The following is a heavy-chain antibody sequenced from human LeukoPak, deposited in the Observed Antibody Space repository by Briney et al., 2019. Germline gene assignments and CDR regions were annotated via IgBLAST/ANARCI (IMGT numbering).Heavy chain of an antibody. CDR2: ISSSSSYI. V-gene: IGHV3-21*01. D-gene: IGHD3-10*01. J-gene: IGHJ6*03. CDR3: ARDFSPYGSGSYYFYYYYYMDV. Sequence: GGSLRLSCAASGFTFSSYEMNWVRQAPGKGLEWVSSISSSSSYIYYADSVKGRFTISRDNAKNSLYLQMNSLRAEDTAVYYCARDFSPYGSGSYYFYYYYYMDVWGKGTTVTISS. CDR1: GFTFSSYE.